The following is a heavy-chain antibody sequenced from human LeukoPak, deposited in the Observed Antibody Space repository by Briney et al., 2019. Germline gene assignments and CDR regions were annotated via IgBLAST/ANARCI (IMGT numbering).Heavy chain of an antibody. Sequence: PSETLSLTCAVYGGSFSGYYWSWIRQPPGKGLEWIGEINHSGSTNYNPSLKSRVTISVDTSKNQFSLKLSSVTAADTAVYYCARGRPYSSSWYRLYWFDPWCQGTLVTVSS. J-gene: IGHJ5*02. CDR3: ARGRPYSSSWYRLYWFDP. CDR1: GGSFSGYY. V-gene: IGHV4-34*01. D-gene: IGHD6-13*01. CDR2: INHSGST.